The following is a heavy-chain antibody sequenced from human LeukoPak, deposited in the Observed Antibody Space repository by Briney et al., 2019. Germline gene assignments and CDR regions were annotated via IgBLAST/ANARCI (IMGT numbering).Heavy chain of an antibody. CDR2: INPNTGGT. Sequence: ASVKVSCKASGGTFSSYAISWVRQAPGQGLEWMGWINPNTGGTNYAQNFQGRVTMTRDTSISTAYMELSSLTSDDTAIYYCAKDRELDSWGQGTLVTVST. V-gene: IGHV1-2*02. J-gene: IGHJ4*02. CDR1: GGTFSSYA. CDR3: AKDRELDS. D-gene: IGHD2-15*01.